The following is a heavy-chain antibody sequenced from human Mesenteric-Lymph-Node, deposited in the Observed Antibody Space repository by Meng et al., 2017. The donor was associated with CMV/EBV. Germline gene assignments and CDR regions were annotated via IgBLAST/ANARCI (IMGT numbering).Heavy chain of an antibody. CDR1: GGSISSGGYY. CDR2: IYYSGST. Sequence: VSGGSISSGGYYCSWIRQHPGKGLEWIGYIYYSGSTYYNPSLKSRVTISVDTSKNQFSLKLSSVTAADTAVYYCARVGYGDYDEFDYWGQGTLVTVSS. CDR3: ARVGYGDYDEFDY. J-gene: IGHJ4*02. V-gene: IGHV4-31*02. D-gene: IGHD4-17*01.